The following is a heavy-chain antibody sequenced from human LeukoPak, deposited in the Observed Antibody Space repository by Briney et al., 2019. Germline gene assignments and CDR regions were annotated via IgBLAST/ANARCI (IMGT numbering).Heavy chain of an antibody. V-gene: IGHV3-64*04. Sequence: GGSLRLSCAASGFTFSSYAMHWVRQAPGKGLEYVSAISSNGGSTYYADSVKGRFTISRDNSKNTLYLQMNSLRAEDTAVYYCARDRNDILTGALYPYWGQGTLVTVSS. CDR2: ISSNGGST. D-gene: IGHD3-9*01. CDR3: ARDRNDILTGALYPY. J-gene: IGHJ4*02. CDR1: GFTFSSYA.